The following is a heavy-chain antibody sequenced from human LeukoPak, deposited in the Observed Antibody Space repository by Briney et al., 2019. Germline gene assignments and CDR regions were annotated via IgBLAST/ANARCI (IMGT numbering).Heavy chain of an antibody. D-gene: IGHD4-17*01. V-gene: IGHV4-61*02. CDR1: GGSISSGGYY. J-gene: IGHJ4*02. CDR3: AREYGDFDY. CDR2: INTSGNT. Sequence: PSETLSLTCTVSGGSISSGGYYWSWIRQPAGKGLQWIGRINTSGNTNYNPSLKSRVTMSVDTTKNQFSLKLHSLTAADTAVYYCAREYGDFDYWGQGALVTVSS.